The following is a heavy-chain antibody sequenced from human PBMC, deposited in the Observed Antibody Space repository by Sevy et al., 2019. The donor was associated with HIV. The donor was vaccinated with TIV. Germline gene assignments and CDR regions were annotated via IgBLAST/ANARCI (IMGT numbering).Heavy chain of an antibody. CDR2: ISYDGSSK. Sequence: GGSLRLSCAASGFTFSSYGMHWVRQAPGKGLEWVAVISYDGSSKYYVDSVKVRFTISRDNSKNTLYLQMNSLRAEDTAVYYCAKDSSSSWASGGYYYYYMDVWGKGTTVTVSS. CDR1: GFTFSSYG. J-gene: IGHJ6*03. D-gene: IGHD6-13*01. CDR3: AKDSSSSWASGGYYYYYMDV. V-gene: IGHV3-30*18.